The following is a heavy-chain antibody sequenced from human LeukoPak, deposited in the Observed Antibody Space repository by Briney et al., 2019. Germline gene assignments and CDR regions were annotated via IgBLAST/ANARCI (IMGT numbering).Heavy chain of an antibody. D-gene: IGHD4-17*01. V-gene: IGHV3-30-3*01. J-gene: IGHJ4*02. Sequence: GGSLRLSCAASGFTFSSYAMHWVRQAPGKGLEWVASISYDGSNKYYADSLKGRFTISRDNSKKTLYLQMNSLRAEDSAVYYCAKDGDLYGHADYWGQGTLVTVSS. CDR1: GFTFSSYA. CDR2: ISYDGSNK. CDR3: AKDGDLYGHADY.